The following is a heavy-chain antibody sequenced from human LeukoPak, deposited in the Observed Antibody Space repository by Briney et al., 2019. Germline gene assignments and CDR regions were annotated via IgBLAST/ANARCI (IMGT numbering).Heavy chain of an antibody. J-gene: IGHJ4*02. D-gene: IGHD6-13*01. Sequence: GGSRRLSCAASGFTFSRYWMHWVRQAPGKGLMWVSRISPDGSTTLYADSVKGRFTISRDNAKNTLYLQMNSLGAEDTAVYYCTTVLSSSRYNLCDYWGQGTLVTVSS. CDR1: GFTFSRYW. CDR3: TTVLSSSRYNLCDY. V-gene: IGHV3-74*03. CDR2: ISPDGSTT.